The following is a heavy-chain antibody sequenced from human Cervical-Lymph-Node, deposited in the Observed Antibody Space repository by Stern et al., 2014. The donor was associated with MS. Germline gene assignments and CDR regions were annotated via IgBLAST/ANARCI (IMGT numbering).Heavy chain of an antibody. J-gene: IGHJ3*02. D-gene: IGHD1-1*01. CDR2: SYPGDSDP. CDR3: ARRGTTGTIDGFDI. V-gene: IGHV5-51*01. CDR1: GYTFTRHW. Sequence: VQLVQSGAEVKKPGESVKISCEGSGYTFTRHWIAWVRQVPGHGLEWLGISYPGDSDPRYTPSFQGRVTISADRSISTAYLQWRTLRASDTAMYYCARRGTTGTIDGFDIWGQGSMVTVSS.